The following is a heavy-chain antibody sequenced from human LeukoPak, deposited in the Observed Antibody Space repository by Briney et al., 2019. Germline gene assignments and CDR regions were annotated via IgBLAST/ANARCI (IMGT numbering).Heavy chain of an antibody. D-gene: IGHD4-17*01. CDR3: ATSTLTYGDYVTYY. CDR2: IRYDATSS. Sequence: GGSLRLSCAASGFTFSHYGMHWVRQPPGKGLEWLTFIRYDATSSYYVDSVKGRFTVSRDNSKNTLYLQMNSLRAEDTALYYCATSTLTYGDYVTYYWGQGTLVSVSS. J-gene: IGHJ4*02. CDR1: GFTFSHYG. V-gene: IGHV3-30*02.